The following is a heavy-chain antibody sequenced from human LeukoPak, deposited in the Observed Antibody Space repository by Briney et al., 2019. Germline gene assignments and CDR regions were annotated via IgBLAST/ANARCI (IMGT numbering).Heavy chain of an antibody. D-gene: IGHD3-16*02. J-gene: IGHJ5*02. CDR2: INHSGST. CDR1: GGSFSGHY. Sequence: PSETLSLTCAVYGGSFSGHYWTWIRQPPGKGLEWIGEINHSGSTNYNPSLTSRVTISVDTSKNQFSLKVSSVTAADTAVYYCARQVITFGGVIVPFWFDPWGQGTLVTVSS. CDR3: ARQVITFGGVIVPFWFDP. V-gene: IGHV4-34*01.